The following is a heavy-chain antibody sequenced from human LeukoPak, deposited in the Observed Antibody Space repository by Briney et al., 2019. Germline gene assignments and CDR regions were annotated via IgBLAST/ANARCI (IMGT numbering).Heavy chain of an antibody. J-gene: IGHJ4*02. CDR3: ARRRSSSWGIDY. V-gene: IGHV3-66*02. Sequence: GGSLRLSCAASGFTVSSNYMSWVRQAPGKGLEWVSVIYSSGNTYYAGSVKDRFTISRDNSKNTMYLQMNSLRTEDTAVYYCARRRSSSWGIDYWGQGTLVTVSS. CDR1: GFTVSSNY. D-gene: IGHD6-13*01. CDR2: IYSSGNT.